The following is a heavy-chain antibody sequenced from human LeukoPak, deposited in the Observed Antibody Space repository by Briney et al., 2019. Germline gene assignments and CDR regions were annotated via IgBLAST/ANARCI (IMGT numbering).Heavy chain of an antibody. Sequence: ASVKVSGKASGYTFTSYGISWVRQAPGQGLEWMGWISVYNGDTNYAQNLQGRVTMTTDTSTSTAYMDLRSLSSDDTAVYYCARDQRGSYSFDYWGQGTLVTVSS. D-gene: IGHD1-26*01. CDR1: GYTFTSYG. V-gene: IGHV1-18*01. CDR2: ISVYNGDT. CDR3: ARDQRGSYSFDY. J-gene: IGHJ4*02.